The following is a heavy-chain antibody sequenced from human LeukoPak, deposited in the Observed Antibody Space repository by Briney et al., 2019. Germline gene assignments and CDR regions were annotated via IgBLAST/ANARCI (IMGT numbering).Heavy chain of an antibody. CDR3: ASLAGGNSESGDAFDI. CDR1: GGTFSSYA. J-gene: IGHJ3*02. CDR2: IIPIFGTA. D-gene: IGHD4-23*01. V-gene: IGHV1-69*06. Sequence: GASVKVSCKASGGTFSSYAISWVRQAPGQGLEWMGGIIPIFGTANYAQKFQGRVTITADKSTSTAYMELSSLRSEDTAVYYCASLAGGNSESGDAFDIWGQGTMVTVSS.